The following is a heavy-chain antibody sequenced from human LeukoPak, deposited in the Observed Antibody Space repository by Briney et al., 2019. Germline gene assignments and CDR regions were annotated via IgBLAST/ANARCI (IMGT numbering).Heavy chain of an antibody. Sequence: GGSLRLSCAASGFTFRTYWIHWVRHAPGKGPVWVSRIDNDGSSTTYADSVKGRFAISRDNAKNTVYLQMSSLGAEDTAVYYCARGGVGSFDVWGQGTLVTVSS. CDR2: IDNDGSST. CDR1: GFTFRTYW. CDR3: ARGGVGSFDV. V-gene: IGHV3-74*01. J-gene: IGHJ3*01. D-gene: IGHD2-8*02.